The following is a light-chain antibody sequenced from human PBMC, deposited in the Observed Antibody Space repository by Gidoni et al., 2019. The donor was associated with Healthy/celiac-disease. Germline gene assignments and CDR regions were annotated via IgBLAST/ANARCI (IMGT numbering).Light chain of an antibody. CDR3: QQYGSSPVT. V-gene: IGKV3D-20*01. CDR2: DAS. J-gene: IGKJ2*01. Sequence: EIVLTQSPATLSLSPGERPTLACWASQSVSSSYLAWYQQKPGLAPRLLIYDASSRATGIPDRFSGSGSGTDVTLTISRLEPEDFAVYYCQQYGSSPVTFGQGTKLEIK. CDR1: QSVSSSY.